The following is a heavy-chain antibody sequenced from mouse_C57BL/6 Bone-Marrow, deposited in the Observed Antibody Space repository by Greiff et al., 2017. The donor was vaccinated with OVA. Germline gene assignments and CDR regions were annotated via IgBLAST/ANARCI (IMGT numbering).Heavy chain of an antibody. CDR2: IDPSDSYT. CDR3: ANYYGSKDY. CDR1: GYTFTSYW. D-gene: IGHD1-1*01. Sequence: QVQLQQPGAELVRPGTSVKLSCKASGYTFTSYWMHWVKQRPGQGLEWIGVIDPSDSYTNYNQKFKGKATLTVDTSSSTAYMQLSSLTYEDSAVYYCANYYGSKDYWGQGTTLTVSS. V-gene: IGHV1-59*01. J-gene: IGHJ2*01.